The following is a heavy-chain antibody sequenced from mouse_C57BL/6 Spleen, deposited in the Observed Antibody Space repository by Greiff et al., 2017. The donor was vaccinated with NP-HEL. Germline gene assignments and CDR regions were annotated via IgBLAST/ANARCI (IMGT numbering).Heavy chain of an antibody. J-gene: IGHJ2*01. CDR3: ARAYDYDNFDY. D-gene: IGHD2-4*01. CDR1: GYTFTDYY. CDR2: INPNNGGT. V-gene: IGHV1-26*01. Sequence: EVQLQQSGPELVKPGASVKISCKASGYTFTDYYMNWVKQSHGKSLEWIGDINPNNGGTSYNQKFKGKATLTVDKSSSTAYMELRSLTSEDSAVYYCARAYDYDNFDYWGQGTTLTVSS.